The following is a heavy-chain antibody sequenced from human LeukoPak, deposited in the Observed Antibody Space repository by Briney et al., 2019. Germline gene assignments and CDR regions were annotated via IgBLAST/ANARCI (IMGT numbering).Heavy chain of an antibody. CDR2: KCWNSGSI. V-gene: IGHV3-9*01. D-gene: IGHD2-21*02. J-gene: IGHJ4*02. CDR3: AKDMPPYCGGDCYSFDY. Sequence: GGSVTLPCTACGFSLDDHPMHWPRQSPGKAREWLSGKCWNSGSIGYADSVKGRFTISRDNAKNSLYLQMNSLRAEDTALYYCAKDMPPYCGGDCYSFDYWGQGTLVTVSS. CDR1: GFSLDDHP.